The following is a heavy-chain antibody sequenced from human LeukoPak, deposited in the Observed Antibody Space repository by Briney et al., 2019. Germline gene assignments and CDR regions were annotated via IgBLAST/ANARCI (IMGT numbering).Heavy chain of an antibody. CDR2: ISSSGSTI. J-gene: IGHJ4*02. Sequence: GGSLRLSCAASGFTFSSYEMNWVRQAPGKGLEWVPYISSSGSTIYYADSVKGRFTISRDNAKNSLYLQMNSLRAEDTAVYYCASSRGSWPDYFDYWGQGTLVTVSS. V-gene: IGHV3-48*03. CDR1: GFTFSSYE. D-gene: IGHD6-13*01. CDR3: ASSRGSWPDYFDY.